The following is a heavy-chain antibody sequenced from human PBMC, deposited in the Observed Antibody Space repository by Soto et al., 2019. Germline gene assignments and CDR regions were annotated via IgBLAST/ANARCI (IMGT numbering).Heavy chain of an antibody. CDR3: ESLGYGDSRDY. D-gene: IGHD4-17*01. J-gene: IGHJ4*02. CDR1: GGTFSSYA. Sequence: QVQLVQSGAEVKKPGSSVKVSCKASGGTFSSYAISWLRQAPGQGLEWMGVIIPIFGTANHSQKFQYRVTISAAEDTSTAYLELSSLRPEYTAVNYYESLGYGDSRDYCGQGTLVTVSS. CDR2: IIPIFGTA. V-gene: IGHV1-69*01.